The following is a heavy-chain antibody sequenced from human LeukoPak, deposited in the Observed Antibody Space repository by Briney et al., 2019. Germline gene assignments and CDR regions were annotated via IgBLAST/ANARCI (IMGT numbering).Heavy chain of an antibody. Sequence: SETLSLTCTVSGGSISSYYWSWIRQPPGKGLEWIGYIYYSGSTNYNPSLKSRVTIPVDTSKNQFSLKLSSVTAADTAVYYCARDGSLRSFDYWGQGTLVTVSS. D-gene: IGHD4-17*01. CDR1: GGSISSYY. V-gene: IGHV4-59*01. J-gene: IGHJ4*02. CDR2: IYYSGST. CDR3: ARDGSLRSFDY.